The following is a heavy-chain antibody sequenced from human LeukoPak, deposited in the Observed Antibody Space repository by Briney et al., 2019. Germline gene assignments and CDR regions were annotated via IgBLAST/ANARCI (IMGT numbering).Heavy chain of an antibody. D-gene: IGHD3-10*01. CDR2: ISAYNGNT. J-gene: IGHJ4*02. Sequence: ASVKVSCKASGYTFTNNHIHWVRQAPGQGLEWMGWISAYNGNTNYAQALQGRVTMTTDTSTTTAYMELRSLTSDDTAVYYCARDFSGNYEHDYWGQGTLVTVSS. V-gene: IGHV1-18*04. CDR3: ARDFSGNYEHDY. CDR1: GYTFTNNH.